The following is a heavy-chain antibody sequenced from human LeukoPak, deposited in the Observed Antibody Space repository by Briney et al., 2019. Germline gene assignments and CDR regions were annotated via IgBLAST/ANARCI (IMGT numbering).Heavy chain of an antibody. J-gene: IGHJ4*02. CDR2: IYYSGGT. CDR1: GGSISSYY. D-gene: IGHD6-19*01. Sequence: PSETLSLTRTVSGGSISSYYWTWFRQPPGKGLEWIGDIYYSGGTNYNPSLKSRVTISVDTSKNQFSLKLSSVTAADTAVYYCARGYFWAIAVAGYYFDYWGQGTLVTVSS. V-gene: IGHV4-59*01. CDR3: ARGYFWAIAVAGYYFDY.